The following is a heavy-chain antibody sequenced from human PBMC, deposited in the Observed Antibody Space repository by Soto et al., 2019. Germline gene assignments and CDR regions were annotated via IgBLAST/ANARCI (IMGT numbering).Heavy chain of an antibody. D-gene: IGHD1-26*01. Sequence: LRLSCAASGFTFSSYAISWVRQAPGKGLEWVSAISGSGGSTYYADSVKGRFTISRDNSKNTLYLQMNSLRAEDTAVYYCAKDRELHWGFYHYYYGMNVWGQGTTVTVSS. V-gene: IGHV3-23*01. J-gene: IGHJ6*02. CDR2: ISGSGGST. CDR3: AKDRELHWGFYHYYYGMNV. CDR1: GFTFSSYA.